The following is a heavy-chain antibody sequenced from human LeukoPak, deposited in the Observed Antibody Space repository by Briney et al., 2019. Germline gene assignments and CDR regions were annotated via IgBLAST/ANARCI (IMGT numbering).Heavy chain of an antibody. CDR3: ARDQKVVVVAATTPKVNPKSAFDY. Sequence: AASVKVSCKASGGTFSSYAISWVRQAPGQGLEWMGWISAYNGNTNYAQKLQGRVTMTTDTSTSTAYMELRSLRSDDTAVYYCARDQKVVVVAATTPKVNPKSAFDYWGQGTLVTVSS. J-gene: IGHJ4*02. V-gene: IGHV1-18*01. CDR1: GGTFSSYA. D-gene: IGHD2-15*01. CDR2: ISAYNGNT.